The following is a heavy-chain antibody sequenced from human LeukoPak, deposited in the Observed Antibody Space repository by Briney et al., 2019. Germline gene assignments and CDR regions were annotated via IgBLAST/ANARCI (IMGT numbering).Heavy chain of an antibody. CDR3: ARLSDYYDIYGGAFDI. Sequence: SETLSLTCTVSGGSISSSSYYWGWIRQPPGKGLEWIGSIYYSGSTYYNPSLKSRVTISVDTSKNQFSLKLSSVTAADTAVYYCARLSDYYDIYGGAFDIWGQGTMVTVSS. J-gene: IGHJ3*02. D-gene: IGHD3-22*01. CDR2: IYYSGST. CDR1: GGSISSSSYY. V-gene: IGHV4-39*01.